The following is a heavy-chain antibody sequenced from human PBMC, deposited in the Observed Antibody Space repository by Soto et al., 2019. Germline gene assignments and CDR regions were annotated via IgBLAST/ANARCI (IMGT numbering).Heavy chain of an antibody. CDR1: GYTFTSYY. Sequence: GASVKVSCKASGYTFTSYYMHWVRQAPGQGLEWMGIINPSGGSTSCAQKFQGRVTMTRDTSTSTVYMELSSLRSEDTAVYYCARDFVANCSGGSCRIFPPRPYYYYGMDVWGQGTTVTVSS. D-gene: IGHD2-15*01. J-gene: IGHJ6*02. V-gene: IGHV1-46*01. CDR2: INPSGGST. CDR3: ARDFVANCSGGSCRIFPPRPYYYYGMDV.